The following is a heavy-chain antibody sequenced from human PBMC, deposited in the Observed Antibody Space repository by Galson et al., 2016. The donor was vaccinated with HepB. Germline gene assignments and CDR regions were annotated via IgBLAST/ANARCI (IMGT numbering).Heavy chain of an antibody. CDR1: GGTFSSYA. V-gene: IGHV1-69*13. Sequence: SVKVSCKASGGTFSSYAISWVRQAPGQGLEWMGGIIPILGTANYAQKFQGRVTITADESTSTAYMELSSLRSEDTAVYYCAREDGAYCGGDCYYYYGMDVWGQGTTVTVSS. CDR2: IIPILGTA. D-gene: IGHD2-21*01. CDR3: AREDGAYCGGDCYYYYGMDV. J-gene: IGHJ6*02.